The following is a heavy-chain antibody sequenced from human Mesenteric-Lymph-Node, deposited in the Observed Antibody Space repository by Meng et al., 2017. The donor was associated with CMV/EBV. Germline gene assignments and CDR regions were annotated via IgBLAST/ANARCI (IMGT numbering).Heavy chain of an antibody. J-gene: IGHJ6*02. CDR1: GFTFSSSA. V-gene: IGHV3-64*02. D-gene: IGHD2-2*01. CDR2: IISNGGST. CDR3: AKDIGDIVVVPAAPAQGYGMDV. Sequence: LSLTCAASGFTFSSSAMNWVRQAPGKGLEYVSAIISNGGSTYYADSVKGRFTISRDNAKNSLYLQMNSLRAEDTALYYCAKDIGDIVVVPAAPAQGYGMDVWGQGTTVTVSS.